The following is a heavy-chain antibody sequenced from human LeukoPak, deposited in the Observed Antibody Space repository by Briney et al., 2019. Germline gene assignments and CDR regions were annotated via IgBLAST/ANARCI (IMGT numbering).Heavy chain of an antibody. CDR3: ARDGSPKNFRFLEWFSSPYGMDV. D-gene: IGHD3-3*01. CDR1: GYTFSSYG. CDR2: ISAYNGNT. V-gene: IGHV1-18*01. J-gene: IGHJ6*02. Sequence: ASLKVSCKASGYTFSSYGISEVRQAPGQGLEWMGWISAYNGNTNYAQKLQGRVTMTTDTSTSTAYMELRSLRSDDTAVYYCARDGSPKNFRFLEWFSSPYGMDVWGQGTSVTVSS.